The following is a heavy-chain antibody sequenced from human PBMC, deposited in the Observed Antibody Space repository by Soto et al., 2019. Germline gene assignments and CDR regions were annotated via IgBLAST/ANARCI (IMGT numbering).Heavy chain of an antibody. J-gene: IGHJ5*02. V-gene: IGHV3-30*03. CDR3: ARVLSGNAGGHWFDP. CDR2: ISYDGSNI. Sequence: GGSLRLSCAASGFTFSSYGVHWVRQAPGKGLEWVSVISYDGSNIGYADSVKGRFTISRDNAKNSLYLQMNSLRAEDTALYHCARVLSGNAGGHWFDPWGQGTLVTVSS. D-gene: IGHD2-15*01. CDR1: GFTFSSYG.